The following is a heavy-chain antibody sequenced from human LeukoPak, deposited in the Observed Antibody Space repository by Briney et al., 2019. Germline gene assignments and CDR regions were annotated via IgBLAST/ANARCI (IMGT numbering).Heavy chain of an antibody. V-gene: IGHV3-74*01. CDR2: IKSDGSST. D-gene: IGHD5-18*01. Sequence: PGGSLRLSCAASGFTLNIYWMHWVRQAPGKGLVWVSLIKSDGSSTNYADSVKGRFTISRDNAKNTLYLQMDSLRAEDTATYYCARDKGYSSDTWGQGTLVTVSS. CDR1: GFTLNIYW. J-gene: IGHJ5*02. CDR3: ARDKGYSSDT.